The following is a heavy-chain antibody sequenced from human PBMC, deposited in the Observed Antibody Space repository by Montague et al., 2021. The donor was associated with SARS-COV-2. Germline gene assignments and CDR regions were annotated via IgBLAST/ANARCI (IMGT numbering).Heavy chain of an antibody. CDR2: SYYRFKRYN. CDR3: ARIPVGSKYYFDF. J-gene: IGHJ4*02. CDR1: GDSVSIMILT. Sequence: CAISGDSVSIMILTRNWNKQTPSSHLPRLGRSYYRFKRYNDYAESVKSRITIDPDTSKHQFSLHLNSVTPEDTAVYYCARIPVGSKYYFDFWGQGTLVTVSS. D-gene: IGHD2-2*01. V-gene: IGHV6-1*01.